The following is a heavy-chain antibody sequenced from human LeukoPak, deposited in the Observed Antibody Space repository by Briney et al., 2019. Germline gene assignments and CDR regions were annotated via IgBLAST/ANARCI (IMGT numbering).Heavy chain of an antibody. D-gene: IGHD3-22*01. CDR3: TTDLEYYDSSGYPLDY. CDR2: ISYDGSNE. CDR1: GLTFSSYV. J-gene: IGHJ4*02. V-gene: IGHV3-30*04. Sequence: GGSLRLSCAASGLTFSSYVMHWVRQTPGKELEWVTIISYDGSNEYYADSVKGRFTISRDNSKNTLNLQMNSLKTEDTAVYYCTTDLEYYDSSGYPLDYRSQGTLVTVPS.